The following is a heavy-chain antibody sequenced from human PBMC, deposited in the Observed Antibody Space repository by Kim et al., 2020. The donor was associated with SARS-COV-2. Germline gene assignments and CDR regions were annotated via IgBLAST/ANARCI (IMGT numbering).Heavy chain of an antibody. CDR3: SSISSSWRLDYYYGMDV. CDR1: GGTFSSYA. Sequence: SVKVSCKASGGTFSSYAISWVRQAPGQGLEWMGGIIPIFGTANYAQKFQGRVTITADESTSTGYMELSSLRTEDTAVYYCSSISSSWRLDYYYGMDVWGQGTTVTVSS. D-gene: IGHD6-13*01. J-gene: IGHJ6*02. V-gene: IGHV1-69*13. CDR2: IIPIFGTA.